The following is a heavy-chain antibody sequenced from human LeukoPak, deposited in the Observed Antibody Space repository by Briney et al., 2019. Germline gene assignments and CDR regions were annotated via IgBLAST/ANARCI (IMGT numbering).Heavy chain of an antibody. CDR3: ARDRLGIAAAGGLKPVDY. J-gene: IGHJ4*02. D-gene: IGHD6-13*01. CDR1: GYTFTGYY. Sequence: ASVKVSCKASGYTFTGYYMHCVRRAPGQGLGGRGWINPNSGGTNYAQKFQGRVTMTRDTSISTAYVALSRLRSDDTAVYYCARDRLGIAAAGGLKPVDYWGQGTLVTVSS. V-gene: IGHV1-2*02. CDR2: INPNSGGT.